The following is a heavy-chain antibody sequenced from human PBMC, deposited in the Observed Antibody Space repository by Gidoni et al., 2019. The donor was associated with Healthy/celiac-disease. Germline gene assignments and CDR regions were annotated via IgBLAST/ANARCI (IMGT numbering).Heavy chain of an antibody. CDR3: AREGSSSWLYYFDY. V-gene: IGHV1-3*01. D-gene: IGHD6-13*01. CDR1: GYTFTSYA. J-gene: IGHJ4*02. Sequence: QVQLVQPGAEVKKPGASVKVSCKASGYTFTSYAMHWVRQPPGQRLEWMGWINAGNGNTKYSQKFQGRVTITRDTSASTAYMELSSLRSEDTAVYYCAREGSSSWLYYFDYWGQGTLVTVSS. CDR2: INAGNGNT.